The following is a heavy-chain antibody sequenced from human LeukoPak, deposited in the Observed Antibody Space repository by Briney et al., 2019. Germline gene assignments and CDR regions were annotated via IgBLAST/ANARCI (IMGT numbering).Heavy chain of an antibody. Sequence: ASVKVSCKASGYTFTSYGISWVRQAPGQGLEWMGGIIPIFGTANYAQKFQGRVTITADESTSTAYMELSSLRSEDTAVYYCARDRLPRYCSGGSCSDPYYFDYWGQGTLVTVSS. V-gene: IGHV1-69*13. CDR1: GYTFTSYG. CDR2: IIPIFGTA. J-gene: IGHJ4*02. D-gene: IGHD2-15*01. CDR3: ARDRLPRYCSGGSCSDPYYFDY.